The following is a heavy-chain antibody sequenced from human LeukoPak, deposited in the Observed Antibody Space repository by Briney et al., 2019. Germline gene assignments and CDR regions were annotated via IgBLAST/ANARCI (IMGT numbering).Heavy chain of an antibody. V-gene: IGHV4-59*12. CDR3: ARDRIVVVPAAIRGDYYYYGMDV. D-gene: IGHD2-2*02. J-gene: IGHJ6*02. CDR2: IYYSGST. CDR1: GGSISSYY. Sequence: SETLSLTCTVSGGSISSYYWSWIRQPPGKGLEWIGYIYYSGSTNYNPSLKSRVTISVDTSKNQFSLKLSSVTAADTAVYYCARDRIVVVPAAIRGDYYYYGMDVWGQGTTVTVSS.